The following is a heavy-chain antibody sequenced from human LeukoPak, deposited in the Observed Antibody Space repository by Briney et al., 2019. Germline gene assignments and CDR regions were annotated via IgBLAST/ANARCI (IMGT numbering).Heavy chain of an antibody. Sequence: GGSLRLSCAASGVTFSSYSMNCVRQAPGKGLGWVSSISSSSSYIYYADSVKGRFTISRDNAKKSLYLQMNRLRAEETAVYYCARAGSGYDYAYWGKRTLVTVYS. CDR1: GVTFSSYS. V-gene: IGHV3-21*01. CDR2: ISSSSSYI. D-gene: IGHD5-12*01. CDR3: ARAGSGYDYAY. J-gene: IGHJ4*02.